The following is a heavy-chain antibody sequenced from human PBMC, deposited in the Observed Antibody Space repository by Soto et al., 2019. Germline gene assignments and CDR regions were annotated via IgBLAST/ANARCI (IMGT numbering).Heavy chain of an antibody. D-gene: IGHD3-10*01. J-gene: IGHJ5*02. CDR3: ARGGGNYFGEGWFDP. CDR2: IYYSGST. V-gene: IGHV4-59*01. CDR1: GGSISSYY. Sequence: QVQLQESGPGLVKPSETLSLTCTVSGGSISSYYWSWIRQPPGKGLEWIGYIYYSGSTNYNPSLKSRVTISVDTSKNQFSLKLSSVTAADTAVYYCARGGGNYFGEGWFDPWGQGTLVTVSS.